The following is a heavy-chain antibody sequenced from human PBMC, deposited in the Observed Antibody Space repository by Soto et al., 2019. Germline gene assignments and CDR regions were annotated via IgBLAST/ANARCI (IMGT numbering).Heavy chain of an antibody. J-gene: IGHJ6*02. CDR3: ARGPRGLGGPYYYYGMDV. V-gene: IGHV4-34*01. CDR2: INHSGST. D-gene: IGHD3-10*01. CDR1: GGSFSGYY. Sequence: SETLSLNCAVYGGSFSGYYWGWIRQRPGKGLEWIGEINHSGSTNYNPSLKRRVTISVDTSKNQFSLKLSSVTAADTAVYYCARGPRGLGGPYYYYGMDVWGQGTTGNVPS.